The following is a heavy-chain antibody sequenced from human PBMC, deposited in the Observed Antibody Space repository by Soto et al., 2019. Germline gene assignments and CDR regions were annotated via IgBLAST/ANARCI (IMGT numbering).Heavy chain of an antibody. D-gene: IGHD2-8*01. CDR3: ARGGHCTNGVCSARDY. V-gene: IGHV4-59*08. J-gene: IGHJ4*02. CDR2: IYYGGSA. Sequence: QVQLQESGPGLVKPSETLSLTCTVSGGSISTYYWNWIRQPPGKGLEWIGYIYYGGSANYNPSLKSRVNASVDTSKKRFSLKLSSVPAADTAVYYCARGGHCTNGVCSARDYWGQGTLVTVSS. CDR1: GGSISTYY.